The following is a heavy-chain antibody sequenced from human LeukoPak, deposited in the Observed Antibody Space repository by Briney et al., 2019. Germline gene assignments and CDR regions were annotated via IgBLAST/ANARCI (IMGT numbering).Heavy chain of an antibody. Sequence: GGSLRLSCAASGFTFSSYWMHWVRHAPGKGLVWVSRINSDGSSTSYADSVKGRFTISRDNAKNTLYLQMNSLRAEDTAVHYCARDILLWFGEYYGMDVWGQGTTVTVSS. J-gene: IGHJ6*02. V-gene: IGHV3-74*01. CDR1: GFTFSSYW. D-gene: IGHD3-10*01. CDR2: INSDGSST. CDR3: ARDILLWFGEYYGMDV.